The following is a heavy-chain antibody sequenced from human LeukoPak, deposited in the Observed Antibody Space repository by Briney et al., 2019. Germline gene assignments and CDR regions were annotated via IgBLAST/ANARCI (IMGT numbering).Heavy chain of an antibody. D-gene: IGHD2-21*02. CDR2: IKSDGRGT. V-gene: IGHV3-74*01. Sequence: GGSLRLSCAASGFTFSSYWMHWVRQAPGKGLVWVSHIKSDGRGTTYADSVKGRFTTSRDNAKNTLYLQMNSLTAEDTAVYYCASRMVTSFDYWGQGALVTVSS. CDR3: ASRMVTSFDY. CDR1: GFTFSSYW. J-gene: IGHJ4*02.